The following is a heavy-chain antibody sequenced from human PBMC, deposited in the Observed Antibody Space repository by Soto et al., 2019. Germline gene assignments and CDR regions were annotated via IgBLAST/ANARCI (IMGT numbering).Heavy chain of an antibody. V-gene: IGHV4-61*01. Sequence: PSETLSLTCTVSGGSVSSGSYYWSWIRQPPGKGLEWIGYIYYSGSTNYNPSLKSRVTISVDTSKNQFSLKLSSVTAADTAVYYCAIIFDGDYVLFDYWGQGPLVTVST. CDR3: AIIFDGDYVLFDY. CDR1: GGSVSSGSYY. CDR2: IYYSGST. J-gene: IGHJ4*02. D-gene: IGHD4-17*01.